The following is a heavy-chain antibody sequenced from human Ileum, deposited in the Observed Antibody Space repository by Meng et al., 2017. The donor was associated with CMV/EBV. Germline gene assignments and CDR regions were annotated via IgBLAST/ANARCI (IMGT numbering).Heavy chain of an antibody. V-gene: IGHV1-69*12. J-gene: IGHJ4*02. CDR1: GGTFSSYA. CDR2: IIPIFGTA. D-gene: IGHD3-10*01. CDR3: AREKVRGVIGAYFDY. Sequence: VQLGPAGAGVKKPGSSVKVSSKASGGTFSSYAISWVRQAPGQGLEWMGGIIPIFGTANYAQKFQGRVTITADESTSTAYMELSSLRSEDTAVYYCAREKVRGVIGAYFDYWGQGTLVTVSS.